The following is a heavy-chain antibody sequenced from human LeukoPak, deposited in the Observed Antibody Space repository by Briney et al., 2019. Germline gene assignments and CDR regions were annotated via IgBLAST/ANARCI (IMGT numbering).Heavy chain of an antibody. D-gene: IGHD3-22*01. J-gene: IGHJ4*02. CDR1: GGSISSSSYY. CDR3: ARTLLGYYYDSSGYYFDY. V-gene: IGHV4-39*01. CDR2: IYYSGST. Sequence: SETLSLTCTVSGGSISSSSYYWGWIRQPPGKGLEWIGSIYYSGSTYYNPSLKSRVTISVDTSKNQFSLKLSSVTAADTAVYYCARTLLGYYYDSSGYYFDYWGQGTPVTVSS.